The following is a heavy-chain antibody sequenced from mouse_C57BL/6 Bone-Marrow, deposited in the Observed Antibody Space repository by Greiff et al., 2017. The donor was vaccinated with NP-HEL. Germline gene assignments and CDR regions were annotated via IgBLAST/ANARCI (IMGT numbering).Heavy chain of an antibody. J-gene: IGHJ2*01. D-gene: IGHD2-3*01. CDR1: GYTFTSYW. CDR3: AIGDGFRDY. V-gene: IGHV1-55*01. CDR2: IYPGSGST. Sequence: QVQLQQPGAELVKPGASVKMSCKASGYTFTSYWITWVKQRPGQGLEWIGDIYPGSGSTNYNQKFKGKATLTVDKSSSTAYMQLSSLTSEDSAVYYCAIGDGFRDYWGQGTTLTVSS.